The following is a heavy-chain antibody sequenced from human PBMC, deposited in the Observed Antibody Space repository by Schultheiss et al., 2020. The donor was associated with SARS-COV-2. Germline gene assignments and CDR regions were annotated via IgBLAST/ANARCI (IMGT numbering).Heavy chain of an antibody. J-gene: IGHJ6*02. D-gene: IGHD3-16*01. CDR3: AKRGVRFSGMDV. Sequence: GESLKISCAASGFTFSSYGMHWVRQPPGKGLEWVSAISGSGGSTYYADSVKGRFTISRDNSKNTLYLQMNSLRAEDTAVYYCAKRGVRFSGMDVWGQGTTVTVSS. V-gene: IGHV3-23*01. CDR2: ISGSGGST. CDR1: GFTFSSYG.